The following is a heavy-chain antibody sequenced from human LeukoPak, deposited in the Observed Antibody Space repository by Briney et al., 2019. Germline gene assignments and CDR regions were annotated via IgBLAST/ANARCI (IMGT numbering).Heavy chain of an antibody. D-gene: IGHD6-13*01. CDR3: AKGSSNWRDYYYFDY. J-gene: IGHJ4*02. CDR1: GFTFNGYY. Sequence: GGSLRLSCAASGFTFNGYYMSWIRQAPGKGLAWVSAISDSGGSTRYADSVKGRFIISRDNSKNTLYLQMNSLRVEDTAVYYCAKGSSNWRDYYYFDYWGQGTLVTVSS. V-gene: IGHV3-23*01. CDR2: ISDSGGST.